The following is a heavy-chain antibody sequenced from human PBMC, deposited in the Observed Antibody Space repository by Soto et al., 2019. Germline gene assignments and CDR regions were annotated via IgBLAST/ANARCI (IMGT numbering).Heavy chain of an antibody. D-gene: IGHD3-10*01. Sequence: QVQLVESGGGVVQPGRSLRLSCAASGFPFSTYAMHWVRQAPGKGLEWVAAISYDGSKKYYADSVKGRFTISSDNSKNALSLEMISLRTEDTAVYHCARSPATYDYGGNSVFWYFDLWGRGTLVTVSS. CDR3: ARSPATYDYGGNSVFWYFDL. CDR2: ISYDGSKK. CDR1: GFPFSTYA. J-gene: IGHJ2*01. V-gene: IGHV3-30-3*01.